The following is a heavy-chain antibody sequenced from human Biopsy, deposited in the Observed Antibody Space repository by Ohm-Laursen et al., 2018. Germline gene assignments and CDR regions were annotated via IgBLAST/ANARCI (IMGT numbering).Heavy chain of an antibody. V-gene: IGHV1-18*01. J-gene: IGHJ4*02. Sequence: EASVKASCKASGYTFTNYGISWARQAPGQGLEWKGWISPYNGDTDYAQKLQGRVTMTTDTSTSTAYMDLTSLRSDDTAVYYCARDRWPHVTLLGLVVFDFWGQGTLVIVSS. D-gene: IGHD3-3*01. CDR2: ISPYNGDT. CDR3: ARDRWPHVTLLGLVVFDF. CDR1: GYTFTNYG.